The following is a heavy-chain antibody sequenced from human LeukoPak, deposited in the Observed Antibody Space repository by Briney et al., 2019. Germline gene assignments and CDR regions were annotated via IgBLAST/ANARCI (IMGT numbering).Heavy chain of an antibody. D-gene: IGHD2-2*01. CDR2: ISGSGYTT. CDR3: AKWLVGVVPAAGYY. V-gene: IGHV3-23*01. J-gene: IGHJ4*02. CDR1: GFTFDNYA. Sequence: GGSLRLSCAASGFTFDNYAMTWVRQAPGRGLEWISTISGSGYTTYYADSVKGRFTISRDNSKDTLSLQMNSLTAQDTAVYYCAKWLVGVVPAAGYYWGQGTLVTVSS.